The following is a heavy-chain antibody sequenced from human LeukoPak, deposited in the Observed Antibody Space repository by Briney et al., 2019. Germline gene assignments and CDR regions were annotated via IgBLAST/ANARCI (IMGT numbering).Heavy chain of an antibody. V-gene: IGHV4-30-4*01. CDR1: GGSISSGDYY. Sequence: SQTLSLTCTVSGGSISSGDYYWSWIRQPPGKGLEWTGYIYYSGSTYYNPSLKSRVTISVDTFKNQFSLKLSSVTAADTAVYYCARSYNYYDSSGVNWFDPWGQGTLVTVSS. CDR2: IYYSGST. D-gene: IGHD3-22*01. J-gene: IGHJ5*02. CDR3: ARSYNYYDSSGVNWFDP.